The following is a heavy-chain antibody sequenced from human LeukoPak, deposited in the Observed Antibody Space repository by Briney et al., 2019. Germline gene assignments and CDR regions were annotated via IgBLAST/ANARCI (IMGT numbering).Heavy chain of an antibody. CDR2: ISSSSSYI. J-gene: IGHJ4*02. Sequence: GGSLRLSCAASRFTFSSYSMNWVRQAPGKGLEWVSSISSSSSYIFYADSVKGRFTISRDNAKNSLYLQMNSLRADDTAVYYCARAFTMIVVALGYWGQGTLVTVSS. D-gene: IGHD3-22*01. V-gene: IGHV3-21*04. CDR3: ARAFTMIVVALGY. CDR1: RFTFSSYS.